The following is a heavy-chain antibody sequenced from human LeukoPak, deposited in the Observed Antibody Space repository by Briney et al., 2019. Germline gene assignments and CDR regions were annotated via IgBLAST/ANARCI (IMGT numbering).Heavy chain of an antibody. Sequence: SEPLSLTCALYGGSFSGYYWSWIRHPPGKGLEWIGEINHSGITNYNPSLKSRITISVDSSKNQFALKLSSVTAADTAVYYCARGKSDDIWGGYLLDPYYYYDYDMDVWGKGTTVTVSS. CDR3: ARGKSDDIWGGYLLDPYYYYDYDMDV. D-gene: IGHD3-16*01. CDR2: INHSGIT. CDR1: GGSFSGYY. J-gene: IGHJ6*03. V-gene: IGHV4-34*01.